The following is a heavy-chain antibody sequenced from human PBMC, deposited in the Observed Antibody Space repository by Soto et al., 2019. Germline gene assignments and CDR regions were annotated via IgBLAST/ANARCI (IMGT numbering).Heavy chain of an antibody. V-gene: IGHV3-74*01. Sequence: EVQLVESGGGLVQPGGSLRLSCAASGFTFSSYWMYWVRQPPGKGLVWVSRTNSDGSDTSYADSVKGRFTISRDNAKNTLYLKMNSLRAEDTAVYYCARDRGWSLFDYWGQGTLVTVSS. CDR2: TNSDGSDT. CDR3: ARDRGWSLFDY. J-gene: IGHJ4*02. D-gene: IGHD6-19*01. CDR1: GFTFSSYW.